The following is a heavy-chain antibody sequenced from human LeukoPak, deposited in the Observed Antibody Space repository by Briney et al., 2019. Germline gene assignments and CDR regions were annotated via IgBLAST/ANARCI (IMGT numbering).Heavy chain of an antibody. V-gene: IGHV4-39*01. Sequence: SETLSLTCAVSGGSISSTSYYWAWIRQPPGKGLEWIGTSYYSGRTYHNPSLKSRVTRSVDTSRNQFSLKLSAVDAADTAVYYCAKAGVRYYDSSGLYAFDFWGQGTTVTVSS. CDR3: AKAGVRYYDSSGLYAFDF. CDR2: SYYSGRT. CDR1: GGSISSTSYY. J-gene: IGHJ3*01. D-gene: IGHD3-22*01.